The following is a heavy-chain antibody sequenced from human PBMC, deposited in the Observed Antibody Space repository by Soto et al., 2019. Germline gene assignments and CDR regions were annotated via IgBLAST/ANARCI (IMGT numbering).Heavy chain of an antibody. CDR3: VGYCTNGVCYDDY. CDR1: GFTFSSYA. Sequence: PGGSLRLSCAASGFTFSSYAMSWVRQAPGKGLEWVSAISGSGGSTYYADSVKGRFTISRDNSKNTLYLQMNSLRAEDTAVYYCVGYCTNGVCYDDYWGQGTLVTVSS. D-gene: IGHD2-8*01. J-gene: IGHJ4*02. V-gene: IGHV3-23*01. CDR2: ISGSGGST.